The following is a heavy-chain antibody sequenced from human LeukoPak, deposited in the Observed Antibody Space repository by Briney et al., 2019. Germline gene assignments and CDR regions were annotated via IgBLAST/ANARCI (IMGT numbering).Heavy chain of an antibody. J-gene: IGHJ5*02. D-gene: IGHD4-17*01. CDR2: ISAYNGNT. CDR1: GYTFTSYG. CDR3: ARAMTTNGWFDL. V-gene: IGHV1-18*01. Sequence: ASVRVSCKASGYTFTSYGTSWVRQAPGQGVEWMGCISAYNGNTNYAQKLQGRVTMTTDTSTSTAYMELRSLRSDDTAVYYCARAMTTNGWFDLWGQGTLVTVSS.